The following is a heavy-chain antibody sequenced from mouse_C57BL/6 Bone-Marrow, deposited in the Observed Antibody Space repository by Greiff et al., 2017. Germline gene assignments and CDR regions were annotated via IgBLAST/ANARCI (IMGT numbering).Heavy chain of an antibody. CDR1: GYTFTSYW. J-gene: IGHJ1*03. Sequence: QVQLQQPGAELVKPGASVQMSCKASGYTFTSYWLTLVKPRPGQGLEWIGDISPGSGSTTYNEKFKSKATLTVDTSSSTAYMQLSSLTSEDSAVYYCARPYYSNYWYFDVWGTGTTVTVSS. D-gene: IGHD2-5*01. CDR2: ISPGSGST. V-gene: IGHV1-55*01. CDR3: ARPYYSNYWYFDV.